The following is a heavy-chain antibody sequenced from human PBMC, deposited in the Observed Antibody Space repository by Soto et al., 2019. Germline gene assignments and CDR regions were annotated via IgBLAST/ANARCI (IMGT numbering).Heavy chain of an antibody. Sequence: QVHLVQSGAEVKKPGASVKVSCKGSGYAFTTYGITWVRQAPGQGLEWMGWISAHNGNTNDAQKLQGRVTVTRDTSTSTAYMELRSLRSDDTAVYYCARGRYGDYWGQGALFTVSS. J-gene: IGHJ4*02. V-gene: IGHV1-18*01. D-gene: IGHD1-1*01. CDR2: ISAHNGNT. CDR3: ARGRYGDY. CDR1: GYAFTTYG.